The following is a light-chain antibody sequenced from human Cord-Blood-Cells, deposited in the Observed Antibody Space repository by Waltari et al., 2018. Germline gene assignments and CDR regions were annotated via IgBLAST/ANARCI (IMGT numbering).Light chain of an antibody. V-gene: IGLV2-11*01. Sequence: QSALTQPRSVSGSPGQSVTISCTGTSSDFGGYNYVSWYQQHPGKAPKLMIYDVSKRPSGVPGRFSGSKSGNTASLTISGLQAEAEADYYCCSYAGSYTWVFGGGTKLTVL. J-gene: IGLJ3*02. CDR1: SSDFGGYNY. CDR3: CSYAGSYTWV. CDR2: DVS.